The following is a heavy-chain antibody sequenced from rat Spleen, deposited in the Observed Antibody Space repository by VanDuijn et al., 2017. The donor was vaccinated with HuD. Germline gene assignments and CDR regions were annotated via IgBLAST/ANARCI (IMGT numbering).Heavy chain of an antibody. CDR2: ISYEGSST. CDR3: ATGGTMMVIIDWFAY. CDR1: GFTFSDYN. J-gene: IGHJ3*01. Sequence: EVQLVESGGGLVQPGRSLKLSCAASGFTFSDYNMAWVRQAPTKGLEWVASISYEGSSTYYGDSVKGRFTISRDNAKSTLYLQMDSLRSEDTATYYCATGGTMMVIIDWFAYWGQGTLVTVSS. V-gene: IGHV5-22*01. D-gene: IGHD1-12*03.